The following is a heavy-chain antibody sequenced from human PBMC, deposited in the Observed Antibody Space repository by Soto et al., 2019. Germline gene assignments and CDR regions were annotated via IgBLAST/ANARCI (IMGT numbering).Heavy chain of an antibody. J-gene: IGHJ5*02. V-gene: IGHV3-23*01. CDR2: ISGSGGST. CDR3: ARELGYYYDSSGPILARRGWFDP. D-gene: IGHD3-22*01. CDR1: GFSFSTYT. Sequence: PGGSLRLSCAASGFSFSTYTMSWVRRAPGKGLEWVSAISGSGGSTYYADSVKGRFTISRDNSKNTLYLQMNSLRSEDTAVYYCARELGYYYDSSGPILARRGWFDPWGQGTLVTVSS.